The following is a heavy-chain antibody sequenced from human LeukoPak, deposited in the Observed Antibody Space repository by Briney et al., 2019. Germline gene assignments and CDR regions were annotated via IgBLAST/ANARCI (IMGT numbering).Heavy chain of an antibody. CDR2: IKQDGSEK. J-gene: IGHJ5*02. D-gene: IGHD2-2*01. CDR3: ARDDCSRISCYHNCFDP. Sequence: GGSLRLSCAASGVTFSSYWMSWVRQAPGKGLEWEANIKQDGSEKYYVDSVKGRFTISRDNAKNSLYLQMNSLRAEDTAVYYCARDDCSRISCYHNCFDPWGQGTLVTVSS. CDR1: GVTFSSYW. V-gene: IGHV3-7*01.